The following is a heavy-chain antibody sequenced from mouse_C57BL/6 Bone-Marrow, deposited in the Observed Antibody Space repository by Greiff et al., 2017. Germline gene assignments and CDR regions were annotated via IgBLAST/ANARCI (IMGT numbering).Heavy chain of an antibody. J-gene: IGHJ3*01. CDR1: GYTFTDYE. CDR2: IDPETGGT. CDR3: TRRWLLQRYFAY. Sequence: QVQLQQSGAELVRPGASVTLSCKASGYTFTDYEMHRVKQTPVHGLEWIGAIDPETGGTAYNQKFKGKAILTADKSSSTAYMELRSLTSEDSAVYYCTRRWLLQRYFAYWGQGTLVTVSA. D-gene: IGHD2-3*01. V-gene: IGHV1-15*01.